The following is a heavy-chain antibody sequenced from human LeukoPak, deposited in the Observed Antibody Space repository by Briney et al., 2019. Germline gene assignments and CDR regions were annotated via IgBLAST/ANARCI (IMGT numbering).Heavy chain of an antibody. Sequence: SVKVSCKASGGTFSSYAIRWVRQAPGQGLEWMGRIIPILGIANYAQKFQGRVTITADKSTSTAYMELSSLRSEDTAVYYCARSAIFGVVIIRDYYYGMDVWGQGTTVTVSS. D-gene: IGHD3-3*01. CDR1: GGTFSSYA. CDR2: IIPILGIA. J-gene: IGHJ6*02. CDR3: ARSAIFGVVIIRDYYYGMDV. V-gene: IGHV1-69*04.